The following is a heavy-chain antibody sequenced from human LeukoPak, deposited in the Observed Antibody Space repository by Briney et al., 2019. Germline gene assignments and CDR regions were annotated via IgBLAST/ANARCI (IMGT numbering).Heavy chain of an antibody. J-gene: IGHJ4*02. CDR2: ISGSGGST. CDR3: ATYRATSLVDY. V-gene: IGHV3-23*01. D-gene: IGHD4-11*01. CDR1: GFTFSSYW. Sequence: GGSLRLSCAASGFTFSSYWMSWVRQAPGKGLEWVSAISGSGGSTYYADSVKGRFTISRDNSKNTLYLQMNSLRAEDPAVYYCATYRATSLVDYWGQGTLVTVSS.